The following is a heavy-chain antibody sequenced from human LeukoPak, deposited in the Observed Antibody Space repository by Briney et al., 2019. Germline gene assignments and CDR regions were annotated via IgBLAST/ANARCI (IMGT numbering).Heavy chain of an antibody. J-gene: IGHJ4*02. D-gene: IGHD2-21*02. V-gene: IGHV4-34*01. Sequence: SETLSLTCAVYGGSFSGYYWSWIRQPPGKRLEWIGEINHSGSTNYNPSLKSRVTISVDTSKNQFSLKLSSVTAADTAVYYCARLVCGGDCYSDYWGQGTLVTVSS. CDR2: INHSGST. CDR1: GGSFSGYY. CDR3: ARLVCGGDCYSDY.